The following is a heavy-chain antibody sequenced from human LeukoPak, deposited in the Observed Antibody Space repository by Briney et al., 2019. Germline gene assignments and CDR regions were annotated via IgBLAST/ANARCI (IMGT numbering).Heavy chain of an antibody. V-gene: IGHV3-30*03. J-gene: IGHJ4*02. CDR2: ISYDGSNK. Sequence: PGRSLRLSCAASGFTFSSYGMHWVRQAPGKGLEWVAVISYDGSNKYYADSVKGRFTICRDNSKNTLYLQMNSLRAEDTAVYYCASRITMVRGQFDYWGQGTLVTVSS. CDR3: ASRITMVRGQFDY. CDR1: GFTFSSYG. D-gene: IGHD3-10*01.